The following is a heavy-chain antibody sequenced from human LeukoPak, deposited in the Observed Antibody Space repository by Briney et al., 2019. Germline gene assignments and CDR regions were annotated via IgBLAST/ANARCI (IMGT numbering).Heavy chain of an antibody. V-gene: IGHV3-15*01. J-gene: IGHJ6*04. CDR3: TTPGGGPAVAVLLDGMDV. CDR1: GFTFSNAW. CDR2: FKRKTDGGTT. D-gene: IGHD6-19*01. Sequence: PGGSLRLSCAASGFTFSNAWMSWVRQAPGKGLERVRRFKRKTDGGTTDYAAPVKGRFTISRDDSKNTLYLQMNSLKTEDTAVYYCTTPGGGPAVAVLLDGMDVWGKGTTVTVSS.